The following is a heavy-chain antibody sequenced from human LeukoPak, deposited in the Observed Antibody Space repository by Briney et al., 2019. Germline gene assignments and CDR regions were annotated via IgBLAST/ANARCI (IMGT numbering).Heavy chain of an antibody. CDR3: ARDREVGATGYYFDY. J-gene: IGHJ4*02. CDR1: GGSISGSIYY. Sequence: SETLSLTCTVSGGSISGSIYYWSWIRQPAGKGLEWIGRIYTSGSTTYNSSLKSRVTISLDTSKNHFSLRLSSVTAADTAVYYCARDREVGATGYYFDYWGQGTLVTVSS. D-gene: IGHD1-26*01. CDR2: IYTSGST. V-gene: IGHV4-61*02.